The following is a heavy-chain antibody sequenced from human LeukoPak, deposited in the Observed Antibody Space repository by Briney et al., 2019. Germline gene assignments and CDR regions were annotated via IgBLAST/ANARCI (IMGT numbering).Heavy chain of an antibody. V-gene: IGHV4-4*07. Sequence: KPSETLSLTCTVSGGSISSYYWSWIRQPAGKGLEWIGRIYTSGSTNYNPSLKSRVTISVDTSKNQFSLKLSSVTAADTAVYYCARAVYSSGWSQIWYFDLWGRGTLVTVSS. CDR1: GGSISSYY. CDR2: IYTSGST. D-gene: IGHD6-19*01. CDR3: ARAVYSSGWSQIWYFDL. J-gene: IGHJ2*01.